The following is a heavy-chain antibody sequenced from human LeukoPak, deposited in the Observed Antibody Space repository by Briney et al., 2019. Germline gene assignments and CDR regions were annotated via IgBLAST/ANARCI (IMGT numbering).Heavy chain of an antibody. CDR3: ARVHPKYYDILTGYHTTEGTTGHFDY. D-gene: IGHD3-9*01. Sequence: SETLSLTCAVYGGSFSGYYWSWIRQPPGKGLEWIGEINHSGSSNYNPSLKSRVTISVDTSKNQFSLKLSSVTAADTAVYYCARVHPKYYDILTGYHTTEGTTGHFDYWGQGTLVTVSS. CDR2: INHSGSS. J-gene: IGHJ4*02. V-gene: IGHV4-34*01. CDR1: GGSFSGYY.